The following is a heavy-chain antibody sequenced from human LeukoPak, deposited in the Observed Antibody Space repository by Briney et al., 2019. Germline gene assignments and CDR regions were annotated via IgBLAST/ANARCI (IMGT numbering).Heavy chain of an antibody. Sequence: GGSLRLSCAASGFSFSTSAMNWVRQAPGKGREWVATVSGRGTSTYYADSLKGRFTISRDNSKNTLFLQMNSLGAEDTAVYYCAKDFWGASDIWGQGTMVTVSS. V-gene: IGHV3-23*01. CDR2: VSGRGTST. CDR1: GFSFSTSA. J-gene: IGHJ3*02. CDR3: AKDFWGASDI. D-gene: IGHD7-27*01.